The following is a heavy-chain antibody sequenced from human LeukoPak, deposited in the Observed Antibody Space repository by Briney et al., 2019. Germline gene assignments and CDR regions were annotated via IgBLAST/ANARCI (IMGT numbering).Heavy chain of an antibody. CDR2: IKQDGSEK. Sequence: QSGGSLRLSCAASGFTFSSYWMSWVRQAPGKGLEWVANIKQDGSEKYYVDSVKGRFTISRDNAKNSLYLQMNSLRAEDTAVYYCARSSYDSSGYYYRYFDYWGQGTLVTVSS. V-gene: IGHV3-7*01. CDR1: GFTFSSYW. D-gene: IGHD3-22*01. J-gene: IGHJ4*02. CDR3: ARSSYDSSGYYYRYFDY.